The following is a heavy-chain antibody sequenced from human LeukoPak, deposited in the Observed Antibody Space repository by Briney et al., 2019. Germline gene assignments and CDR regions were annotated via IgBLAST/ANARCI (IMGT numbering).Heavy chain of an antibody. CDR1: GFTLSSYA. D-gene: IGHD6-13*01. CDR2: ISGSGGST. CDR3: AKGLRAAANQDNDAFDI. Sequence: GGSLRLSCAASGFTLSSYAMSWVRQARGKGLEWVSAISGSGGSTYYADSVKGRFTISRDNSKNTLYLQMNSLRAEDTAVYYFAKGLRAAANQDNDAFDIWGQGTMVTVSS. J-gene: IGHJ3*02. V-gene: IGHV3-23*01.